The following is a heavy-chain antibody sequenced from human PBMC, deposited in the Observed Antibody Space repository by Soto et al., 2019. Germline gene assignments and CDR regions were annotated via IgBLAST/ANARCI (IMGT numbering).Heavy chain of an antibody. J-gene: IGHJ5*02. Sequence: SETLSLTCTVSGDSIGRSSYFWGWIRQTPGKGLEWIGSMHFGGTTHSSPSLKSRVIISMDTSKNQFSLKVKSVTAADSGVYYCARHEQNLLKWLGPWGPGTLVTVS. CDR1: GDSIGRSSYF. V-gene: IGHV4-39*01. CDR2: MHFGGTT. CDR3: ARHEQNLLKWLGP.